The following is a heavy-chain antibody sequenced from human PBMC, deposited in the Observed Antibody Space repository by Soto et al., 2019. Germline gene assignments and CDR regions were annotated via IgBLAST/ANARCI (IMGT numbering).Heavy chain of an antibody. CDR2: IKQDGSEK. D-gene: IGHD3-16*01. CDR1: GFTFISYW. J-gene: IGHJ6*02. CDR3: AREGFRGVMSYYGMAV. V-gene: IGHV3-7*04. Sequence: EVQLVESGGGLVQPGGSLRLSCAASGFTFISYWMSWVRQAPGKGLEWVANIKQDGSEKYYVDYVKGRFTISRDNAKNSLYLQMNSLRAEDTAVYYCAREGFRGVMSYYGMAVWGQGTTVTVSS.